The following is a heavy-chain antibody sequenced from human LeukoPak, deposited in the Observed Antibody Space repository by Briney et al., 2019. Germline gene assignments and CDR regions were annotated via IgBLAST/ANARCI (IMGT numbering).Heavy chain of an antibody. J-gene: IGHJ3*02. V-gene: IGHV1-46*01. D-gene: IGHD1-1*01. Sequence: ASVKVSCKASGYTFTSYYMHWVRQAPGQGLEWMGIINPSGGSTSYAQKFQGRVTMTRDTSTSTVYMELSSLRSEDTAVYYCARGLLAGTRQGDAFDIWGQGTMVTVSS. CDR2: INPSGGST. CDR1: GYTFTSYY. CDR3: ARGLLAGTRQGDAFDI.